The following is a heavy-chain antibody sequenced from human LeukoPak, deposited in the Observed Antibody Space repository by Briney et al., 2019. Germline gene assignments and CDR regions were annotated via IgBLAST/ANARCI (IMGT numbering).Heavy chain of an antibody. J-gene: IGHJ3*02. V-gene: IGHV4-38-2*01. CDR3: ARVSREFDYVWGSYRRDAFDI. Sequence: SETLSLTCAVSGYSISSGYYWGWIRQPPGKGLEWIGSIYHSGSTYYNPSLKSRVTISVDTSKNQFSLKLCSVTAADTAVYYCARVSREFDYVWGSYRRDAFDIWGQGTMVTVSS. CDR1: GYSISSGYY. CDR2: IYHSGST. D-gene: IGHD3-16*02.